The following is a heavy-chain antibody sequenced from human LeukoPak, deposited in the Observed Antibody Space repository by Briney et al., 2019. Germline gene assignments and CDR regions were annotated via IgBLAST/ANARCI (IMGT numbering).Heavy chain of an antibody. CDR1: GFTFSNAW. Sequence: GSLRLSCAASGFTFSNAWMSWVRQPLGKGLEWIGEINHSGRTNYNPSLKSRVTISVDTSKNQFSLKLSSVTAADTAVYYCARQNYGAAPLRYWGQGTLVTVSS. D-gene: IGHD4/OR15-4a*01. CDR3: ARQNYGAAPLRY. CDR2: INHSGRT. V-gene: IGHV4-34*01. J-gene: IGHJ4*02.